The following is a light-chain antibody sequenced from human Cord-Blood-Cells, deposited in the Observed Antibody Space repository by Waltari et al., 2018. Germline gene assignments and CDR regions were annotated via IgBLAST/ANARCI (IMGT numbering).Light chain of an antibody. Sequence: DIVLTQSPDSLAVSLGERATIHCKSSQSVLTSSNNKNYLPWYQQKPGPPPNLINDWASTREAGVPDRFSGSGSGTDFTLTISSLQAEDVAVYYCQQYYSTPLTFGGGTKVEIK. CDR2: WAS. CDR3: QQYYSTPLT. V-gene: IGKV4-1*01. J-gene: IGKJ4*01. CDR1: QSVLTSSNNKNY.